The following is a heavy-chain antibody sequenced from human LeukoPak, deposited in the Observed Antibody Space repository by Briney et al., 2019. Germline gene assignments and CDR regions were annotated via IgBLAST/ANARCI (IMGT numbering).Heavy chain of an antibody. D-gene: IGHD3-22*01. CDR3: ARDRLVVVRNWFDP. CDR2: IWYDGSNK. Sequence: GGSLRLSCAASGFTFSIYGMHWPREAPGRGLEWVAVIWYDGSNKYYADSVKGRFTISRDNSKNTLYLQMNSLRAEDTAVYYCARDRLVVVRNWFDPWGQETLVTVSS. J-gene: IGHJ5*02. CDR1: GFTFSIYG. V-gene: IGHV3-33*01.